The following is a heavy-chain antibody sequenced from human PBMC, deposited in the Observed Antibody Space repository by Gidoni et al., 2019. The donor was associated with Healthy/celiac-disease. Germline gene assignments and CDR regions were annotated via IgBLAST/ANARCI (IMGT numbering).Heavy chain of an antibody. CDR1: GGSISSSSYY. CDR3: ARRFGENYYYGMDV. V-gene: IGHV4-39*01. CDR2: IYYSGST. Sequence: QLQLQESGPGLVKPSETLSLTCTVSGGSISSSSYYWGWIRQPPGKGLEWIGSIYYSGSTYYNPSLKSRVTISVDTSKNQFSLKLSSVTAADTAVYYCARRFGENYYYGMDVWGQGTTVTVSS. J-gene: IGHJ6*02. D-gene: IGHD3-10*01.